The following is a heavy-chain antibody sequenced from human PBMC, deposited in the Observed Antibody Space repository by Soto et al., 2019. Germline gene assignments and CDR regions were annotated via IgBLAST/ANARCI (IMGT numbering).Heavy chain of an antibody. Sequence: ALVKVYCKAFGYTFTSYGISWVRQAPGQGLEWMGWISAYNGNTNYAQKLQGRVTMTTDTSTSTAYMELRSLRSDDTAVYYCARGRIDIAVAGHYYFDYWGQGTLVTVSS. CDR3: ARGRIDIAVAGHYYFDY. CDR1: GYTFTSYG. V-gene: IGHV1-18*04. CDR2: ISAYNGNT. D-gene: IGHD6-19*01. J-gene: IGHJ4*02.